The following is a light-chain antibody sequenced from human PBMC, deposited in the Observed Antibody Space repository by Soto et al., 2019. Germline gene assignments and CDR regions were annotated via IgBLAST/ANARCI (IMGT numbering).Light chain of an antibody. V-gene: IGKV1-5*01. CDR3: QQYHSSWT. CDR2: DAS. J-gene: IGKJ1*01. CDR1: QTISSR. Sequence: DIQMTQSPSTLSASVGDRAIITCRASQTISSRLAWYQQKPGKAPDLLIYDASSLESGVPSRFSGSTSGTEFTLTISSLQPDDFATYYCQQYHSSWTFGQGTKVEIK.